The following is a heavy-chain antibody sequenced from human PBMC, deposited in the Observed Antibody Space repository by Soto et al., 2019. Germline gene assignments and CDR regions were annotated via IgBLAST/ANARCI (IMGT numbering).Heavy chain of an antibody. CDR2: IYWDDDK. J-gene: IGHJ4*02. CDR1: GFSLTTSGVG. D-gene: IGHD6-19*01. Sequence: QITLKESGPTLVKPTQTLTLTCSFAGFSLTTSGVGVGWIRQPPGKALEWLALIYWDDDKRYNPSLKSRLTIXKXSTKNQVVLTMSNMDPVDTATYYCARDSSGWWGFDYWGQGFMVTVSS. V-gene: IGHV2-5*02. CDR3: ARDSSGWWGFDY.